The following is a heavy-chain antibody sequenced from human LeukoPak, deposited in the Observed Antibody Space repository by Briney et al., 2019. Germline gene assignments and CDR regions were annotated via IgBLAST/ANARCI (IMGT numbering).Heavy chain of an antibody. Sequence: SETLSLTCAVYGGSFSGYYWSWIRQPPGKGLEWIGEINHSGSTNYNPSLKSRVTISVDTSKNQFSLKLSSVTAADTAVYYCARAQRVGATRIFDYWGQGTLVTVSS. V-gene: IGHV4-34*01. CDR3: ARAQRVGATRIFDY. CDR1: GGSFSGYY. D-gene: IGHD1-26*01. J-gene: IGHJ4*02. CDR2: INHSGST.